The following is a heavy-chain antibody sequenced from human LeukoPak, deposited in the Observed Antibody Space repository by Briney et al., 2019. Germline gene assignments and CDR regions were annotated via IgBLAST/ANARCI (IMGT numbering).Heavy chain of an antibody. CDR1: GYTLTSYY. D-gene: IGHD5-12*01. V-gene: IGHV1-46*01. Sequence: ASVNVSCKASGYTLTSYYMHWVRQAPGQGLEWVGIINPSGGSTNYAQKFQARVTMTRDMSTRTVYLELSSLRFEDTAVYYCANQEWLRFNLNAFDIGGQGTMVTVPS. CDR2: INPSGGST. J-gene: IGHJ3*02. CDR3: ANQEWLRFNLNAFDI.